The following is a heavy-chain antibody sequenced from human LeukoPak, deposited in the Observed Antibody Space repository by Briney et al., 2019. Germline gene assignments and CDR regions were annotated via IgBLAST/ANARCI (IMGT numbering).Heavy chain of an antibody. CDR1: GGTFSSYA. CDR2: MNPNSGNT. V-gene: IGHV1-8*02. J-gene: IGHJ5*02. Sequence: GASVKVSCKASGGTFSSYAISWVRQATGQGLEWMGWMNPNSGNTGYAQKFQGRVTMTRNTSISTAYMELSRLRSDDTAVYYCARTKYGSGSYYRENWFDPWGQGTLVTVSS. CDR3: ARTKYGSGSYYRENWFDP. D-gene: IGHD3-10*01.